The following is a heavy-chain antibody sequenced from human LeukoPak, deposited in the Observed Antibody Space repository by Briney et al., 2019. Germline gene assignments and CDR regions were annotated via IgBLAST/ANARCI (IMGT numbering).Heavy chain of an antibody. V-gene: IGHV4-61*02. Sequence: PSETLSLTCTVSGDSISSGDYYWSWIRQPAGKGLEWIGRISSSGSTNYNPSLKSRVTISVDTSKNQFSLKLSSVTAADTAVYYCARSDYYYYMDVWGKGTTVTISS. CDR2: ISSSGST. CDR3: ARSDYYYYMDV. CDR1: GDSISSGDYY. J-gene: IGHJ6*03.